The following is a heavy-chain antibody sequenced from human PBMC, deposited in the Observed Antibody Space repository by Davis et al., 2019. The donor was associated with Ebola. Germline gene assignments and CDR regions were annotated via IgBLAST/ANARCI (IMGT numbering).Heavy chain of an antibody. CDR1: GFTFSSYA. Sequence: GESLKISCAASGFTFSSYAMTWVRQAPGKGLEWVSGISSSGTTTYYVDSVKGRFTISRDNSKNTLYLQMNSLRAEDTAVYYCARAYSSGWPSVDYWGQGTLVTVSS. V-gene: IGHV3-23*01. CDR2: ISSSGTTT. D-gene: IGHD6-19*01. CDR3: ARAYSSGWPSVDY. J-gene: IGHJ4*02.